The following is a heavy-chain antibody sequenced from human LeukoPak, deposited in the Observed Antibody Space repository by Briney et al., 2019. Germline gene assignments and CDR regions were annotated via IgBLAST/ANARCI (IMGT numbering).Heavy chain of an antibody. Sequence: GGSLRLSCAASGFTFSDYYMSLIRQAPGKGLEWVSYISSSGSTIYYADSVKGRFTISRDNAKNSLYLQMNSLRAEDTAVYYCARENPPGYYYGMDVWGQGTTVTVSS. V-gene: IGHV3-11*01. CDR2: ISSSGSTI. CDR3: ARENPPGYYYGMDV. J-gene: IGHJ6*02. CDR1: GFTFSDYY.